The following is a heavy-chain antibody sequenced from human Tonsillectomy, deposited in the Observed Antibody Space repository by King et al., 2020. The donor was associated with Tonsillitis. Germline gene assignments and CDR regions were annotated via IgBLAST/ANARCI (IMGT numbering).Heavy chain of an antibody. V-gene: IGHV3-7*01. CDR3: ARGRAGYNDGLFAS. CDR1: GFTFSRNW. Sequence: VQLVESGGGLVQPGGSLRLSCAASGFTFSRNWMNWVRQAPGKGLEWVANIRQDGGDEHYADSVKGRFTISRDNAKNSLYLQMSALRADDTAVYYCARGRAGYNDGLFASWGQGILVKVSS. J-gene: IGHJ4*02. CDR2: IRQDGGDE. D-gene: IGHD5-24*01.